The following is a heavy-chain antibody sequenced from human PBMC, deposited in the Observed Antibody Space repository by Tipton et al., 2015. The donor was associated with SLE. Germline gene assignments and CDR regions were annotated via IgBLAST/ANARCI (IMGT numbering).Heavy chain of an antibody. D-gene: IGHD7-27*01. Sequence: SLRLSCAASGVTFSSYAMHWVRQAPGKGLEWVAVISYDGSNKYYADSVKGRFTISVDTSKNQFSLRLSSVTAADTAVYYCARGDATFNWGSWDYWGQGTLVTVSS. CDR3: ARGDATFNWGSWDY. CDR1: GVTFSSYA. V-gene: IGHV3-30*04. CDR2: ISYDGSNK. J-gene: IGHJ4*02.